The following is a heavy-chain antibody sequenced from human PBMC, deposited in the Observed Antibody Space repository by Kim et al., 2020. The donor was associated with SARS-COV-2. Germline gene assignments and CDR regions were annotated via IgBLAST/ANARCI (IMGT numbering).Heavy chain of an antibody. J-gene: IGHJ6*02. CDR3: AKDLYGYSRYYYGMDV. Sequence: GSLRLSCAASGFTFSTYGMSWVRQAPGKGLEWVSGISASGGSTYYADSVKGHFTISRDNSKNTLYMQMNSLRVEDTAVYYCAKDLYGYSRYYYGMDVWGQGTTVTVSS. CDR1: GFTFSTYG. CDR2: ISASGGST. V-gene: IGHV3-23*01. D-gene: IGHD5-18*01.